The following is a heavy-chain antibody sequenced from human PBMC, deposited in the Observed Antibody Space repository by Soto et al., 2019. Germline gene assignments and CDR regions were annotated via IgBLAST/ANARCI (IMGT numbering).Heavy chain of an antibody. D-gene: IGHD3-10*01. CDR2: IWYDGSNK. J-gene: IGHJ4*02. CDR3: ARGGHYGSGSCFPFDY. Sequence: QVQLVESGGGVVQPGRSLRLSCAASGFTFSSYGMHWVRQAPGKGLEWVAVIWYDGSNKYYADSVKGRFTISRDNSKKTLYLQMNRLRAEDTAVYYCARGGHYGSGSCFPFDYLGQGTLVTVSS. V-gene: IGHV3-33*01. CDR1: GFTFSSYG.